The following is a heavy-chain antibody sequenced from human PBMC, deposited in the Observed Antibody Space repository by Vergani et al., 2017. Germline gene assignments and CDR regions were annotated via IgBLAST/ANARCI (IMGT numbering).Heavy chain of an antibody. CDR1: GFTFSSYG. CDR3: AKGLDTTMVALGMDV. Sequence: QVELVESGGGVVQPGGSLRLSCVASGFTFSSYGIHWVRQAPGKGLQWVAFIRFDGNKKYFADSVRGRLTLSRDNSRNTLYLQMNSLRVEDTAVYYCAKGLDTTMVALGMDVWGQGTTVTVSS. J-gene: IGHJ6*02. D-gene: IGHD5-18*01. CDR2: IRFDGNKK. V-gene: IGHV3-30*02.